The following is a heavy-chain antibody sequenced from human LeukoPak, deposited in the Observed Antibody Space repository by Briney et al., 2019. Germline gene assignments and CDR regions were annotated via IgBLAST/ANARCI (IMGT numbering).Heavy chain of an antibody. Sequence: GASVKVSCKASGGTFSSYAISWVRQAPGQGLEWMGRIIPILGIANYAQKFQGRVTITADKSTSTAYMELSSLRSEDTAVYYCARGSIPMYSSSWSYYFDYWGQGTLVTVSS. CDR1: GGTFSSYA. V-gene: IGHV1-69*04. D-gene: IGHD6-13*01. CDR3: ARGSIPMYSSSWSYYFDY. J-gene: IGHJ4*02. CDR2: IIPILGIA.